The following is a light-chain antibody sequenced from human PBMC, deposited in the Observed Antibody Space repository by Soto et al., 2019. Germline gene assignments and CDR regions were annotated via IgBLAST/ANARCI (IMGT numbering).Light chain of an antibody. J-gene: IGLJ3*02. CDR1: SSDVGGYNY. CDR3: SSYTSSSPRV. CDR2: DVS. Sequence: QSALTQPASVSGSPGQSITISCTGTSSDVGGYNYVSWYHQHPGKAPKLMIYDVSNRPSGVSNRFSGSKSGNTASLTISGLQAEDEADYYCSSYTSSSPRVFGGGTQLTVL. V-gene: IGLV2-14*01.